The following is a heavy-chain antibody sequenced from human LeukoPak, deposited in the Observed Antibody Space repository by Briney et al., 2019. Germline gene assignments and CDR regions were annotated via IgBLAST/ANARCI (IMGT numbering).Heavy chain of an antibody. D-gene: IGHD1-26*01. CDR3: ARQDSGSSPYYYYHGMDV. V-gene: IGHV3-11*01. Sequence: GGSLRLSCAASGFTFSYYYMSWIRRAPGKGLEWVSYISRSGSNTYYADSVKGRFTISRDNSDISLYLQMNSLRVEDTAVYYCARQDSGSSPYYYYHGMDVWGQGTTVTVSS. CDR2: ISRSGSNT. CDR1: GFTFSYYY. J-gene: IGHJ6*02.